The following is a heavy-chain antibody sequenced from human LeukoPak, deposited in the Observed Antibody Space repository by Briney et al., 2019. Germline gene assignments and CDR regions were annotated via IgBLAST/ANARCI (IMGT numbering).Heavy chain of an antibody. D-gene: IGHD5-24*01. CDR1: GFTFDDYG. Sequence: GGSLRLSCAASGFTFDDYGMSWVRQAPGKGLECVSGINWNGGSTGYADSVKGRFTISRDNAKNSLYLQMNSLRAEDTAVYYCARARDGYPIGYFDYWGQGTLVTVSS. CDR2: INWNGGST. CDR3: ARARDGYPIGYFDY. J-gene: IGHJ4*02. V-gene: IGHV3-20*04.